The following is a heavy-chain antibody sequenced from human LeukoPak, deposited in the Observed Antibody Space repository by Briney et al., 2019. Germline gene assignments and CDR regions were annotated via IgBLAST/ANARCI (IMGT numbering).Heavy chain of an antibody. V-gene: IGHV4-39*07. CDR1: GGSISSSNSY. D-gene: IGHD5-12*01. J-gene: IGHJ4*02. CDR2: INHSGST. CDR3: ARGPRRGYSGYGPSPFDY. Sequence: PSETLSLTCTVSGGSISSSNSYWGWIRQPPGKGLEWIGEINHSGSTNYNPSLKSRVTISVDTSKNQFSLKLSSVTAADTAVYYCARGPRRGYSGYGPSPFDYWGQGTLVTVSS.